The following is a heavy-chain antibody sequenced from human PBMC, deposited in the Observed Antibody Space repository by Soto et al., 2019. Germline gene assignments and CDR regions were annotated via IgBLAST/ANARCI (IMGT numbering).Heavy chain of an antibody. CDR3: TTGYLELPGFDY. V-gene: IGHV3-15*01. Sequence: GGSLRLSCAASGFTFSNAWMNWVRQAPGKGLERVGRIKSNVDGGTTDYAAPVKGRFAISRDDSKNTLYLQMNSLKTEDTAVYYCTTGYLELPGFDYWGQGTPVTVSS. J-gene: IGHJ4*02. CDR2: IKSNVDGGTT. CDR1: GFTFSNAW. D-gene: IGHD1-7*01.